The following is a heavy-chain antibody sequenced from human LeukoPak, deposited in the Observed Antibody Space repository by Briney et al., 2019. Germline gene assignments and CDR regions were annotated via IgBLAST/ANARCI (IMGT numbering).Heavy chain of an antibody. CDR1: GFTFSSYA. J-gene: IGHJ4*02. V-gene: IGHV3-23*01. CDR3: AKLPAPYCSSTSCYTVY. D-gene: IGHD2-2*02. Sequence: GGSQRLSCAASGFTFSSYAMSWVRQAPGKGLEWVSAISGSGGSTYYADSVKGRFTISRDNSKNTLYLQMNSLRAEDTAVYYCAKLPAPYCSSTSCYTVYWGQGTLVTVSS. CDR2: ISGSGGST.